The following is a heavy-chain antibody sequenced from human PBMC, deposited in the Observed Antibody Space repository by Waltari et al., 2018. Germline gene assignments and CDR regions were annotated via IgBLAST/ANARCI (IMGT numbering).Heavy chain of an antibody. CDR1: GYSFTSYW. J-gene: IGHJ6*02. Sequence: EVQLVQSGAEVKKPGESLKISCKGSGYSFTSYWIGWVRQMPGKGLEWRGIIYPGDSDTRYSPSFQGKVTISADKSISTAYLQWSSLKASDTAMYYCARRAQGEWFGRPDYYYYYGMDVWGQGTTVTVSS. CDR2: IYPGDSDT. CDR3: ARRAQGEWFGRPDYYYYYGMDV. V-gene: IGHV5-51*01. D-gene: IGHD3-10*01.